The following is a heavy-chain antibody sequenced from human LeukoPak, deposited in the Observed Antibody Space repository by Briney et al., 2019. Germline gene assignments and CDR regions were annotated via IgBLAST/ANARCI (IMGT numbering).Heavy chain of an antibody. CDR2: ISTSGNSI. CDR3: ARGHYGLDY. D-gene: IGHD3-10*01. CDR1: GFTFSDYY. J-gene: IGHJ4*02. V-gene: IGHV3-11*01. Sequence: GGSLRLSCAASGFTFSDYYLSWIRQAPGKGLEWVSYISTSGNSIYYADSVKGRFTISRDNAKNSLSLRMNSLRAEDTALYYCARGHYGLDYWGQGTLVTVSS.